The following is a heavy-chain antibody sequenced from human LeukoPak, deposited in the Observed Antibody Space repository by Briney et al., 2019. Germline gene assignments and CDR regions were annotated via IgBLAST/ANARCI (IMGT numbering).Heavy chain of an antibody. J-gene: IGHJ4*02. D-gene: IGHD3-22*01. CDR2: ISSSSSYI. CDR3: AIDSSGYYRN. V-gene: IGHV3-21*01. Sequence: GGSLRLSCAASGFTFSSYSMNWVHQAPGKGLEWVSSISSSSSYIYYADSVKGRFTISRDNAKNSLYLQMNSLRAEDTAVYYCAIDSSGYYRNWGQGTLVTVSS. CDR1: GFTFSSYS.